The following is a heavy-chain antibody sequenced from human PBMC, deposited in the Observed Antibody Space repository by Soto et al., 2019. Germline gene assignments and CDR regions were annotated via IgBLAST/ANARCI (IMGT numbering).Heavy chain of an antibody. Sequence: GGSLRLSGAASGFTFSSYAMSWVRQAPGKGLEWVSAISGSGGSTYYADSVKGRFTISRDNSKNTLYLQMNSLRAEDTAVYYCAKPTTGTVERNYGMDVWGQGTTVTVSS. CDR1: GFTFSSYA. D-gene: IGHD3-10*01. V-gene: IGHV3-23*01. CDR3: AKPTTGTVERNYGMDV. J-gene: IGHJ6*02. CDR2: ISGSGGST.